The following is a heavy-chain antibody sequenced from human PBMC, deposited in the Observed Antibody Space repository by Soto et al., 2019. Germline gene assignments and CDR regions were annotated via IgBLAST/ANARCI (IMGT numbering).Heavy chain of an antibody. V-gene: IGHV1-69*01. J-gene: IGHJ6*02. CDR1: RDTFNKYA. CDR3: ARGETYLGV. CDR2: IIPIFSSR. Sequence: QVQLVQSGAEVKKPGSSVKVSCKTSRDTFNKYAFNWVRQAHGQGLEWMGWIIPIFSSRNYAEKFQDRVTITADDSTSTAYMELRSLRFEDTAVYYCARGETYLGVWGQGTTVTVSS.